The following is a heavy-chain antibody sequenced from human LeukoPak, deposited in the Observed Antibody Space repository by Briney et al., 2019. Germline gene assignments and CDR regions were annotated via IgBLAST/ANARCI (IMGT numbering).Heavy chain of an antibody. CDR2: MYGNGNT. J-gene: IGHJ5*02. CDR1: GLSVSNNF. V-gene: IGHV3-66*01. CDR3: AGATACRGLGATSGWFDP. Sequence: QPGGSLRLSCAASGLSVSNNFMIWVRQSPGRGLEWVSIMYGNGNTYYADSVKGRFTISRDDSKNTLYLQMNNLRAEDTALYYCAGATACRGLGATSGWFDPWGQGTLVTVS. D-gene: IGHD1-26*01.